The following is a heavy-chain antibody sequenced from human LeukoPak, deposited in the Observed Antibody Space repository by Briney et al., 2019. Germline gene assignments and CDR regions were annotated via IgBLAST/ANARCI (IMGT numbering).Heavy chain of an antibody. V-gene: IGHV1-46*01. D-gene: IGHD2-15*01. CDR1: GYSFTSFY. CDR3: AKKWDLVVVAATPDY. CDR2: ISPSDGST. J-gene: IGHJ4*02. Sequence: ASVKVSCKASGYSFTSFYMHWMRQAPGRGLEWVGLISPSDGSTTYAQNFQGRITMTRDTSTSTVYMELNSLTSEDTAVYYCAKKWDLVVVAATPDYWGQGTLVTVSS.